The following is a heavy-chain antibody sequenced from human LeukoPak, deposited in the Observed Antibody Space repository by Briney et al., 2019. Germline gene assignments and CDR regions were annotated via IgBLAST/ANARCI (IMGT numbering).Heavy chain of an antibody. J-gene: IGHJ4*02. CDR1: GGSISSGSYY. Sequence: SETLSLTCTVSGGSISSGSYYWRWIRQPAGKGLEWIGRIYTSGSTNYNPSLKSRVTISVDTSKNQFSLNLSSVTAADTAVYYCARDGSGLFDYWGQGTLVTVSS. CDR2: IYTSGST. V-gene: IGHV4-61*02. CDR3: ARDGSGLFDY. D-gene: IGHD3-10*01.